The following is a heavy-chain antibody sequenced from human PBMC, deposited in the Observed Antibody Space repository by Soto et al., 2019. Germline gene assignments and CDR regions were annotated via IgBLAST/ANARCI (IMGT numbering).Heavy chain of an antibody. CDR3: AKERSYYYYSGVDV. CDR2: IIDSGGST. Sequence: GGSLRLSCAASGFTVSSCAMGWVRQAPGKGLEWVSDIIDSGGSTYYADSVKGRFTISRDNSKSTLYLQMNSLRAEDTALYYCAKERSYYYYSGVDVWGQGTTVPVSS. CDR1: GFTVSSCA. J-gene: IGHJ6*02. V-gene: IGHV3-23*01.